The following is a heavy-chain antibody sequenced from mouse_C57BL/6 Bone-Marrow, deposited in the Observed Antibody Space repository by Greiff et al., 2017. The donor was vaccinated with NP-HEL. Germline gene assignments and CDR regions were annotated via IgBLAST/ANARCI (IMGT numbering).Heavy chain of an antibody. CDR2: IWSGGST. CDR1: GFSLTSYG. J-gene: IGHJ3*01. V-gene: IGHV2-2*01. D-gene: IGHD2-10*02. Sequence: QVQLKQSGPGLVQPSQSLSITCTVSGFSLTSYGVHWVRQSPGKGLEWLGVIWSGGSTDYNAAFISRLSISKDNSKSQVFFKMNSLQADDTAIYYCARNKRMSFAYWGQGTLVTVSA. CDR3: ARNKRMSFAY.